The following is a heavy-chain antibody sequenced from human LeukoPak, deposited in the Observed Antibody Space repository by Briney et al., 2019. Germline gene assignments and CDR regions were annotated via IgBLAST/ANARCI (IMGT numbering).Heavy chain of an antibody. D-gene: IGHD6-13*01. CDR2: ICHSGST. V-gene: IGHV4-38-2*02. J-gene: IGHJ4*02. CDR3: ARFWQAAGIGAIDY. Sequence: SETLSLTCTVSGYSISSGYYWGWIRQPPGKGLEWIGSICHSGSTYYNPSLKSRVTISVDTSKNQFSLKLSSVTAADTAVYYCARFWQAAGIGAIDYWGQGTLVTVSS. CDR1: GYSISSGYY.